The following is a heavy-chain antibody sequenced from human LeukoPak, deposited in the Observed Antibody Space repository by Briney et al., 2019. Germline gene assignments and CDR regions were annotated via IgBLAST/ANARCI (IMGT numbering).Heavy chain of an antibody. CDR3: VKTVYGTMVRGVITSPFDH. V-gene: IGHV3-64D*06. CDR2: ISSNGGST. CDR1: GFTFSSYA. Sequence: PGGSLRLSCSASGFTFSSYAMHWVRQAPGKGLEYVSAISSNGGSTYYADSVKGRFTISRDNSKNTLYLQMSSLRAEDTAVYYCVKTVYGTMVRGVITSPFDHWGQGTLVTVSS. J-gene: IGHJ4*02. D-gene: IGHD3-10*01.